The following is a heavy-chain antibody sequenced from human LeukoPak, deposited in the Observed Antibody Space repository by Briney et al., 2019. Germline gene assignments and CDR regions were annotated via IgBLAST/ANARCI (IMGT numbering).Heavy chain of an antibody. D-gene: IGHD3-10*01. CDR3: ATSAGGY. V-gene: IGHV1-2*02. CDR1: GYXFSGYQ. CDR2: INPRSGGK. J-gene: IGHJ4*02. Sequence: ASVNVSCMSSGYXFSGYQMQEVRQAPGLGCEWMGWINPRSGGKDYAQKCQYRVTMATDTSISTAYMERRRLRSDDTDVYYCATSAGGYWGQGTLVTVSS.